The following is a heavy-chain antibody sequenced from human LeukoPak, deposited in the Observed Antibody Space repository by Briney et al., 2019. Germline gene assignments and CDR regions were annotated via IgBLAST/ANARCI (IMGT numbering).Heavy chain of an antibody. CDR3: ARLGIAAAAYFDY. D-gene: IGHD6-13*01. CDR2: MGYSGST. V-gene: IGHV4-59*01. Sequence: PSEALSLTCTVSGDSISDYYWTWIRQPPGKGLEWIGYMGYSGSTNYNPSLKSRVTISVDRSKNQFSLKLSSVTAADTAVYYCARLGIAAAAYFDYWGQGNLVTVSS. CDR1: GDSISDYY. J-gene: IGHJ4*02.